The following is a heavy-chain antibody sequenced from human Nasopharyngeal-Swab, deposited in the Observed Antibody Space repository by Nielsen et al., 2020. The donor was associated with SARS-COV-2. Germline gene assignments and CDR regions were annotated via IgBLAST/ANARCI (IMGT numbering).Heavy chain of an antibody. CDR3: AKDGSSGWLWGSDAFDI. V-gene: IGHV3-9*01. J-gene: IGHJ3*02. CDR2: ISWNSGSI. Sequence: SLKISCAASGFTFDDYAMHWVRQAPGKGLEWVSGISWNSGSIGYADSVKGRFTISRDNAKNSLYLQMNSLRAEDTALYYCAKDGSSGWLWGSDAFDIWGQGTMVTVSS. CDR1: GFTFDDYA. D-gene: IGHD6-19*01.